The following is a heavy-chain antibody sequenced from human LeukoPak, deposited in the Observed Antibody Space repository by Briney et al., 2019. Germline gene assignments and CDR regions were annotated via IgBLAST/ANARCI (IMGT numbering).Heavy chain of an antibody. D-gene: IGHD3-10*01. CDR3: VREVIGLDY. Sequence: PGGSLRLSCAASGFTFSSYGMIWVRQAPGKGLEWVSYISSSSSTIQYADSVRGRFTISRDNAKNSLSLQMDSLRAEDTAVYYCVREVIGLDYWGQGTLVTVSS. J-gene: IGHJ4*02. V-gene: IGHV3-48*01. CDR1: GFTFSSYG. CDR2: ISSSSSTI.